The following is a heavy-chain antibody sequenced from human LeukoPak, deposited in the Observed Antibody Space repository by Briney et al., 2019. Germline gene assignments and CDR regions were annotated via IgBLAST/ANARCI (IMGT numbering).Heavy chain of an antibody. CDR2: IGGSGDKT. J-gene: IGHJ4*02. Sequence: GGSLRLSCAASGFTFNRNAISWVRQAPGKGPEWVSMIGGSGDKTFYADSVKGRFTISGDNSKNMLHLQMSSLTGEDTALYYCVRRGDASSGWGDHDYWGQGALVTVSS. CDR3: VRRGDASSGWGDHDY. V-gene: IGHV3-23*01. CDR1: GFTFNRNA. D-gene: IGHD6-19*01.